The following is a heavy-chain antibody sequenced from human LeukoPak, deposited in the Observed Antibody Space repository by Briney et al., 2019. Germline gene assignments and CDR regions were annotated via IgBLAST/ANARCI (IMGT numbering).Heavy chain of an antibody. V-gene: IGHV3-30*02. CDR3: AKGHHLYSSSWELDY. D-gene: IGHD6-13*01. Sequence: GGSLRLSCAASGFTFSSCGMHWVRQAPGKGLEWVAFIRYDGSNKYYADSVKGRFTISRDNSKNTLYLQMNSLRAEDTAVYYCAKGHHLYSSSWELDYWGQGTLVTVSS. CDR2: IRYDGSNK. J-gene: IGHJ4*02. CDR1: GFTFSSCG.